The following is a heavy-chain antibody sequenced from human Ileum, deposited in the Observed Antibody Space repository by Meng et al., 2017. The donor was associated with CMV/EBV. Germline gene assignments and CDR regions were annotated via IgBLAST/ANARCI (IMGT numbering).Heavy chain of an antibody. Sequence: ASGFTFRSSAMSWVRQAPGKGLGWVSAISGSGGRTYYADSVKGRFTISRDNSKNTLYLQMNSLRAEDTAVYYCAKDGGGWPYNWFDPWGQGTLVTVSS. V-gene: IGHV3-23*01. CDR3: AKDGGGWPYNWFDP. CDR1: GFTFRSSA. J-gene: IGHJ5*02. D-gene: IGHD2-15*01. CDR2: ISGSGGRT.